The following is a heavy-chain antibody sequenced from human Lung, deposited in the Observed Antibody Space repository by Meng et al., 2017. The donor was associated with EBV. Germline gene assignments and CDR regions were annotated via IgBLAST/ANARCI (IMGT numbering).Heavy chain of an antibody. Sequence: QVQLVQSGAEVKKPGASVKVSCXASGYTFTGYYIHWVRQAPGQGLEWMGWINPNTGGTKYAQKFQGWVTLTRDTSISTAYMELSRLRSDDTAVYYCARGRYELIWGLFDPWGQGTLVTVSS. CDR1: GYTFTGYY. CDR3: ARGRYELIWGLFDP. J-gene: IGHJ5*02. V-gene: IGHV1-2*04. CDR2: INPNTGGT. D-gene: IGHD1-1*01.